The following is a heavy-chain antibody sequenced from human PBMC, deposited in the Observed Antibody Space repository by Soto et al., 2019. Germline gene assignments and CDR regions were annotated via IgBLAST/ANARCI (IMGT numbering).Heavy chain of an antibody. D-gene: IGHD3-22*01. CDR2: LYYGRSA. Sequence: SEILSLTCPVSGDSSSSYYCMWIRQPPGKGLESIGYLYYGRSANYNPSLKSRVTISVDTSKNQFSLKLSSVTAADTAVYYCATGLDITMIGDLFFDYWCQGTLFNVSA. V-gene: IGHV4-59*12. CDR3: ATGLDITMIGDLFFDY. CDR1: GDSSSSYY. J-gene: IGHJ4*02.